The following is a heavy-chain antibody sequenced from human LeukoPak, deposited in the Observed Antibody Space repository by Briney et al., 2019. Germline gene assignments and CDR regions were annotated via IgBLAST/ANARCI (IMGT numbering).Heavy chain of an antibody. CDR3: ARDAHEYGSGSYYVGA. V-gene: IGHV4-30-4*01. Sequence: PSQTLSLTCSVSGGSISSGDYYWSWIRQPPGKGLEWIGYIYYSGSTYYSPSLKSRVTISVDTSKNQFSLRLSSVTAADTAVYYCARDAHEYGSGSYYVGARGQGTLVTVSS. CDR1: GGSISSGDYY. CDR2: IYYSGST. D-gene: IGHD3-10*01. J-gene: IGHJ4*01.